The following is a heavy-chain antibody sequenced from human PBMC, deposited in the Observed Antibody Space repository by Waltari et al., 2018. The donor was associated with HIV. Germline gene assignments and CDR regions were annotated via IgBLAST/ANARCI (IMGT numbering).Heavy chain of an antibody. CDR2: ISRDGNT. J-gene: IGHJ4*02. V-gene: IGHV3-48*01. CDR1: GFSFISYG. CDR3: ARDQDYSFDY. D-gene: IGHD4-4*01. Sequence: EVQLVESGGGLVQPGGSLRLSCAASGFSFISYGLHWVRQAPGKGLEWMSYISRDGNTHYPDSVKGRFTISRDNAKNSLYLQLNSLRAEDTAVYYCARDQDYSFDYWGQGTLVTVSS.